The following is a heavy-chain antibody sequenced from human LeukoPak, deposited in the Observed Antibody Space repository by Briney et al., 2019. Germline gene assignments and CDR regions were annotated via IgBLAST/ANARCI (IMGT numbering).Heavy chain of an antibody. CDR2: IYYSGST. CDR3: ARHLYYYGSGSYHYYYYYYMDV. Sequence: SETLSLTCTVSGGSISSSSYYWGWIRQPPGKGLEWIGSIYYSGSTYYNPSLKSRVTISVDTSKNQSSLKLSSVTAADTAVYYCARHLYYYGSGSYHYYYYYYMDVWGKGTTVTVSS. CDR1: GGSISSSSYY. D-gene: IGHD3-10*01. V-gene: IGHV4-39*01. J-gene: IGHJ6*03.